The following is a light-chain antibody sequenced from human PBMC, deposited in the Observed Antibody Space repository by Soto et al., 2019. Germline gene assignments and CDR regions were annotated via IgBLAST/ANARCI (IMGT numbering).Light chain of an antibody. V-gene: IGKV1-39*01. J-gene: IGKJ1*01. CDR3: QQSYSRPRT. Sequence: DIQMTQSPSSLSASVGDRVTITCRASQSTSPYLNWYQQKPGKAPNLLIYSASILESGVPSRFSRSGSGPDFTLTISSLQPEDVETYYCQQSYSRPRTFGQGTKVDIK. CDR1: QSTSPY. CDR2: SAS.